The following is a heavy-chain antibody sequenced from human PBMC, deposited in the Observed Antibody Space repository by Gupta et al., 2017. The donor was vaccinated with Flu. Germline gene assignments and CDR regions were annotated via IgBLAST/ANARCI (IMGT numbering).Heavy chain of an antibody. J-gene: IGHJ6*02. CDR2: ISAYNGKT. Sequence: GQGLEWMGWISAYNGKTDYAQKFQDRVSMTTDTSTTTAYMELRSLRSDDTAVYYCVRGTRAYFFYGLDVWGQGTTVTVSS. V-gene: IGHV1-18*01. CDR3: VRGTRAYFFYGLDV. D-gene: IGHD3-3*01.